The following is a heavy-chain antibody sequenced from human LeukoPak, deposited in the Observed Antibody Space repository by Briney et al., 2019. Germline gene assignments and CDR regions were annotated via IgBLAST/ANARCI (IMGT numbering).Heavy chain of an antibody. CDR1: GFNFDDYA. Sequence: GRSLRLSCATSGFNFDDYAMHWVRQAPGKGLEWVSGISWNSDTIGYADSVKGRFTISRDNAKNSLYLQMNSLRAEDTALYYCAKGYHYDSSGYYGGFDYWGQGTLVTVSS. D-gene: IGHD3-22*01. CDR2: ISWNSDTI. CDR3: AKGYHYDSSGYYGGFDY. V-gene: IGHV3-9*01. J-gene: IGHJ4*02.